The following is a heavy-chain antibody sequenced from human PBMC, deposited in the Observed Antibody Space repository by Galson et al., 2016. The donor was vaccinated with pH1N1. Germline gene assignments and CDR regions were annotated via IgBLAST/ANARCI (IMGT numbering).Heavy chain of an antibody. V-gene: IGHV1-69*13. CDR1: GGNFNSHG. CDR3: AREVYYDVDLRDWYFDV. CDR2: IIPILGTT. D-gene: IGHD3-22*01. J-gene: IGHJ2*01. Sequence: SVKVSCKASGGNFNSHGFSWVRQAPGQGLEWMGRIIPILGTTNYAQRFQGKVTISADESTNTAYMELNSLRTEDTALYYFAREVYYDVDLRDWYFDVWGRGTLVTVSS.